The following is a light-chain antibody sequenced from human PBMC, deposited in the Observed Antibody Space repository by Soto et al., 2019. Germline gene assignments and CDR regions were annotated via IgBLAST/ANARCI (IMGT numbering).Light chain of an antibody. CDR1: QTVSSNS. J-gene: IGKJ3*01. V-gene: IGKV3-20*01. CDR2: GAS. Sequence: EIVLTQSPGTLSVSPGERATLSCRASQTVSSNSLAWYRQKPGQAPRLLVYGASSRATGIPDRFSGSGSGTAFTLTISRLEPEDFAVYFCQQYGSSPPTFGPGTKVDLK. CDR3: QQYGSSPPT.